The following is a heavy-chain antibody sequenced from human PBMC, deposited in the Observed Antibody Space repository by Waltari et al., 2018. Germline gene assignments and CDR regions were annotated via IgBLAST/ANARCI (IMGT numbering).Heavy chain of an antibody. V-gene: IGHV1-2*02. D-gene: IGHD5-12*01. CDR3: AEAFGAYDPRFDP. CDR1: EFTPTGYY. CDR2: INPDGGAT. J-gene: IGHJ5*02. Sequence: QVHLVQSGAEVKKPGASVKVSCKTSEFTPTGYYIHWVRQAPGQGLQWMGWINPDGGATDFAQKFQGRVTMTRDTSISTAYLELRNLISDDTAIYYCAEAFGAYDPRFDPWGQGTQVTVSS.